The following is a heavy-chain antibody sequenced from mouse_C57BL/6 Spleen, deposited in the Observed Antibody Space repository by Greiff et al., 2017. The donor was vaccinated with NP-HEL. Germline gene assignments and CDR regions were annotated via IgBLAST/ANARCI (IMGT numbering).Heavy chain of an antibody. Sequence: VHLVESGPELVKPGASVKISCKASGYAFSSSWMNWVKQRPGKGLEWIGRIYPGDGDTNYNGKFKGKATLTADKSSSTAYMQLSSLTSEDFAVYFCARWLRGAMDYWGQGTSVTVSS. J-gene: IGHJ4*01. CDR3: ARWLRGAMDY. CDR2: IYPGDGDT. V-gene: IGHV1-82*01. CDR1: GYAFSSSW. D-gene: IGHD2-2*01.